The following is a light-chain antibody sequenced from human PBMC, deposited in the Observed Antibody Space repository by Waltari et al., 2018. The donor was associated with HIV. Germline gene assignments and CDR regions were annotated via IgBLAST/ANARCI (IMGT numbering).Light chain of an antibody. V-gene: IGLV2-14*01. CDR1: VSDFGFYTF. CDR2: KVD. Sequence: GLPPPASVSAFPGPSITLSSPAAVSDFGFYTFVFWYHHHTGKVPKVILSKVDSRASGVSDRFSGSKFGNTASLTISELRTEDEGVYFCASYTANDTVMFAGGTTVTVL. J-gene: IGLJ3*02. CDR3: ASYTANDTVM.